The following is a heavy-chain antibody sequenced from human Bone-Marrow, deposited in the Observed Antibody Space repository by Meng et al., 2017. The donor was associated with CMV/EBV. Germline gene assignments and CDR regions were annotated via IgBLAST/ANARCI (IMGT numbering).Heavy chain of an antibody. CDR1: GGTFSSYA. Sequence: SVKVSCKASGGTFSSYAISWVRQAPGQGLEWMGGIIPIFGTANYAQKFQGRVTITTDESTSTAYMELSSLRSEDTAVYYCARRTEPYSGSYRGAFDIWGQGTMATVSS. CDR3: ARRTEPYSGSYRGAFDI. J-gene: IGHJ3*02. CDR2: IIPIFGTA. V-gene: IGHV1-69*05. D-gene: IGHD1-26*01.